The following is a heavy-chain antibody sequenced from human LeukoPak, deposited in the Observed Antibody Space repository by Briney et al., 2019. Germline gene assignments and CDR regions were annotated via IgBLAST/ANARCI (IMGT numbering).Heavy chain of an antibody. CDR3: ARDVCSSTSCYEDFDY. V-gene: IGHV1-69*04. CDR1: GGTFSSYA. Sequence: SVKVSCKASGGTFSSYAISWVRQAPGQGLEWMGRIIPILGIANYAQKFQGRVTITADKSTSTVYLELSSLRSEDTAVYYCARDVCSSTSCYEDFDYWGQGTLVTVSS. J-gene: IGHJ4*02. D-gene: IGHD2-2*01. CDR2: IIPILGIA.